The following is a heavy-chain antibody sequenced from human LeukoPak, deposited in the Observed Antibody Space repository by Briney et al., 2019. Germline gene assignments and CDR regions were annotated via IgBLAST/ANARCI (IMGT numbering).Heavy chain of an antibody. V-gene: IGHV3-15*01. D-gene: IGHD3-22*01. Sequence: GGSLRLSCAASGFTFSNAWMSWVRQAPGKGLEWVGRIKSKTDGGTTDYAAPVKGRFTISRDDSKNTLYLQMNNLKTEDTAVYYCTTDSSGYYYYYYGMDVWGQGTTVTVSS. CDR3: TTDSSGYYYYYYGMDV. J-gene: IGHJ6*02. CDR1: GFTFSNAW. CDR2: IKSKTDGGTT.